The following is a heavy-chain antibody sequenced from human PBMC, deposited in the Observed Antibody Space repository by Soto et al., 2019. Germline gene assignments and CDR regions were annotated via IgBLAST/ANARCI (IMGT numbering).Heavy chain of an antibody. Sequence: WGSLRLSCAAPGFTFSNYGMHWVRQAPGKGLEWVAIIWHDGNNKYYADSVRGRFIISRDNSKNRLYLQMNSLRAEDTAVYYCASDLVGASDSYGLDVWGQGTPVTVSS. V-gene: IGHV3-33*01. CDR1: GFTFSNYG. CDR3: ASDLVGASDSYGLDV. D-gene: IGHD1-26*01. CDR2: IWHDGNNK. J-gene: IGHJ6*02.